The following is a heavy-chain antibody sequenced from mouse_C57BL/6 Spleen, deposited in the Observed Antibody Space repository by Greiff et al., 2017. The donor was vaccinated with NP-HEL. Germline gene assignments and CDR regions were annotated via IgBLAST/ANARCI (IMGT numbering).Heavy chain of an antibody. D-gene: IGHD1-1*01. CDR1: GFTFSSYG. J-gene: IGHJ2*01. CDR3: ASHYYGSSYEEDY. CDR2: ISSGGSYT. Sequence: EVQLQQSGGDLVKPGGSLKLSCAASGFTFSSYGMSWVRQTPDKRLEWVATISSGGSYTYYPDSVKGRFTISRDNDKNTLYLQMSSLKSEDTAMYYCASHYYGSSYEEDYWGQGTTLTVSS. V-gene: IGHV5-6*01.